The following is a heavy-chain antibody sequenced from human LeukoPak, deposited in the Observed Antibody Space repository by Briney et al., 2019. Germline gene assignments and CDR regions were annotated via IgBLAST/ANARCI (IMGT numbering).Heavy chain of an antibody. D-gene: IGHD2-15*01. Sequence: PGGSLRLSCAASGFTFSSHDMHWVRQAPGKGLEWVAIISYDGGKKDYADSVKGRFTISRDNSKNTLYLQMNSLRTEDRAVYYCAKFAQRYCSGGSCHPFDYWGQGTLVTVSS. CDR1: GFTFSSHD. CDR2: ISYDGGKK. J-gene: IGHJ4*02. CDR3: AKFAQRYCSGGSCHPFDY. V-gene: IGHV3-30*18.